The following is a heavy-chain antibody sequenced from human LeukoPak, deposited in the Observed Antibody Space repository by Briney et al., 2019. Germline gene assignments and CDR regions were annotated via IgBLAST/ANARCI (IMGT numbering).Heavy chain of an antibody. D-gene: IGHD2-15*01. J-gene: IGHJ4*02. CDR1: GGSISSYY. CDR3: ARGEGYCSGGSCYGDPAAVDY. Sequence: SETLSLTCTVSGGSISSYYWSWIRQPPGKGLEWIGYIYYSGSTNYNPSLKSRVTISVDTSKNQFSLKLSSVTAADTAVYYCARGEGYCSGGSCYGDPAAVDYWGQGTLVTVSS. CDR2: IYYSGST. V-gene: IGHV4-59*01.